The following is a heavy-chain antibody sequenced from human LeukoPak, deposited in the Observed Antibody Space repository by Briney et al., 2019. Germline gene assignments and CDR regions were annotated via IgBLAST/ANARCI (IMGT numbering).Heavy chain of an antibody. CDR2: FDPEDGET. CDR1: GYTLTELS. Sequence: GASVKVSCKVSGYTLTELSMHWVRQAPGKGLEWMGGFDPEDGETIYAQKFQGRVTMTEDTSTDTAYMELSSLRSEDTAVYYCATGTDILTPYGMDVWGQGTTVTVSS. CDR3: ATGTDILTPYGMDV. V-gene: IGHV1-24*01. D-gene: IGHD3-9*01. J-gene: IGHJ6*02.